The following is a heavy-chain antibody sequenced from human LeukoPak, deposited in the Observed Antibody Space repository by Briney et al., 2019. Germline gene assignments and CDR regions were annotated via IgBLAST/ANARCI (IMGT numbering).Heavy chain of an antibody. CDR2: FDPEDGET. D-gene: IGHD3-22*01. V-gene: IGHV1-24*01. CDR3: ATVSPHYYDSSGYYRFDY. CDR1: GYTLTELS. Sequence: GASVKVSCKVSGYTLTELSIHWVRQAPGKGLEWMGGFDPEDGETIYAQKFQGRVTMTEDTSTDTAYMELSSLRSEDTAVYYCATVSPHYYDSSGYYRFDYWGQGTLVTVSS. J-gene: IGHJ4*02.